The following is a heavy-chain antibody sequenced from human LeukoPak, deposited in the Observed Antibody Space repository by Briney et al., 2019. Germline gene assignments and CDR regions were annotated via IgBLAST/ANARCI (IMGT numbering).Heavy chain of an antibody. D-gene: IGHD3-10*01. CDR1: GFIFINAC. CDR2: IKSKTDGGIT. V-gene: IGHV3-15*01. Sequence: PGGPLSLPCAVSGFIFINACMSGTREAPGKGLEWVGRIKSKTDGGITGYAAGVKDRFQIQRDDSKNMLYLQMHSLITDDTAVYYGTTAGEMRYWGQGTLVTVSS. CDR3: TTAGEMRY. J-gene: IGHJ4*02.